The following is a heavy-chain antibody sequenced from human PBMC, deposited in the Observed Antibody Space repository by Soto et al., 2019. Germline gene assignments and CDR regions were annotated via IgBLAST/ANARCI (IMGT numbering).Heavy chain of an antibody. J-gene: IGHJ4*02. CDR2: IIPIFGTA. D-gene: IGHD3-22*01. V-gene: IGHV1-69*13. CDR1: GGTFSSYA. Sequence: ASVKVSCKASGGTFSSYAISWVRQAPGQGLEWMGGIIPIFGTANYAQKLQGRVTITADESTSTAYMELSSLRSEDTAVYYCARGASSYYYDSSGLRGPLDYWGQGTLVTVSS. CDR3: ARGASSYYYDSSGLRGPLDY.